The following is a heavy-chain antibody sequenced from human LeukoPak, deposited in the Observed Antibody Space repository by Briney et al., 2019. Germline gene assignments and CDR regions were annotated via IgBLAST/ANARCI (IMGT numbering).Heavy chain of an antibody. Sequence: GGSLSLSCAASGFSLSRYWMSGVRQAPGKGLEWVSVIYSGGSTYYADSVKGRFTISRDNSKNTLYLQMNSLRAEDTAVYFCARGEEWELAFDYGGQGTLVTVSS. CDR1: GFSLSRYW. V-gene: IGHV3-53*01. J-gene: IGHJ4*02. D-gene: IGHD1-26*01. CDR2: IYSGGST. CDR3: ARGEEWELAFDY.